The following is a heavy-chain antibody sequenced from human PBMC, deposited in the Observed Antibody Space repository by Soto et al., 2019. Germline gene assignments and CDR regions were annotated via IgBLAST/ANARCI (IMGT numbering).Heavy chain of an antibody. CDR3: ARVRVVVVAATRAYYCMYG. CDR2: IIPIFGTA. D-gene: IGHD2-15*01. Sequence: QVQLVQSGAEVKKPWSSVKVSCKASGGTFSSYAISWVRQAPGQGLEWMGGIIPIFGTANYAQKFQGRVTITADESTITAYMELSSLRSEDTAVYYCARVRVVVVAATRAYYCMYGWGQGNTVTVAS. V-gene: IGHV1-69*01. J-gene: IGHJ6*02. CDR1: GGTFSSYA.